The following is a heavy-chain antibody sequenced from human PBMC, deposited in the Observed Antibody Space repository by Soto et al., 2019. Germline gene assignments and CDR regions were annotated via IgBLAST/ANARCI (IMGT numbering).Heavy chain of an antibody. CDR3: AKLGYTGTYGDGLFFDY. CDR1: GGSIISSNYY. V-gene: IGHV4-39*07. J-gene: IGHJ4*02. Sequence: SETLSLTCTFSGGSIISSNYYWGWIRQPPGKGLEWIGSTYYSGSTYYNPSLKSRVTISVDTSKNQFSLRAEDTAVYYCAKLGYTGTYGDGLFFDYWGQGTLVTVSS. CDR2: TYYSGST. D-gene: IGHD4-17*01.